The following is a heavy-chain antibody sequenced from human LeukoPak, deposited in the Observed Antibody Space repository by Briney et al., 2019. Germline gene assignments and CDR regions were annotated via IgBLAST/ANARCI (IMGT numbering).Heavy chain of an antibody. Sequence: GSLRLSCAASGFTFSSYSMNWVRQAPGKGLEWVLSISSSSSYIYYADSVKGRFTISRDNAKNSLYLQMNSLRAEDTAVYYCARVTGYCSSTSCQTYYYYMDVWGKGTTVTVSS. J-gene: IGHJ6*03. CDR1: GFTFSSYS. CDR3: ARVTGYCSSTSCQTYYYYMDV. D-gene: IGHD2-2*01. V-gene: IGHV3-21*01. CDR2: ISSSSSYI.